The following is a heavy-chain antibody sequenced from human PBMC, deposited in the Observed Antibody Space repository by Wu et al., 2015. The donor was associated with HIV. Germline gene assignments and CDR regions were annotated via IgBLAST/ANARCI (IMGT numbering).Heavy chain of an antibody. CDR2: IIPMFGKP. J-gene: IGHJ6*02. CDR3: VRGTETGTVGYYYYTLDV. Sequence: QVQLVQSGAEVKKPGSSVKVSCKPSGGTFNSYTITWVRQAPGQGFEWMGRIIPMFGKPRYAQRFQDRVTITADESTSTAYMELSRLRSEDTAVYYCVRGTETGTVGYYYYTLDVWGHGTTVTVPS. CDR1: GGTFNSYT. V-gene: IGHV1-69*13. D-gene: IGHD4-17*01.